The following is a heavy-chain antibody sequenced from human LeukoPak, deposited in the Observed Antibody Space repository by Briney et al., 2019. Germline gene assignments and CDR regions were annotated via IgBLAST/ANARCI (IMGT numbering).Heavy chain of an antibody. CDR2: IIPIFGTA. J-gene: IGHJ6*02. CDR1: GGTFSSYA. CDR3: ARDRKRGYCSGGSCYGYYYYGMDV. Sequence: ASVKVSCKASGGTFSSYATSWVRQAPGQGLEWMGGIIPIFGTANYAQKFQGRVTITADESTSTAYMELSSLRSEDTAVYYCARDRKRGYCSGGSCYGYYYYGMDVWGQGTTVTVSS. V-gene: IGHV1-69*13. D-gene: IGHD2-15*01.